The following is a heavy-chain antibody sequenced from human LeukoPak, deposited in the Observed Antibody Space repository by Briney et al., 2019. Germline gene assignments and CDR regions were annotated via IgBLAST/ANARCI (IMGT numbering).Heavy chain of an antibody. Sequence: SETLSLTCTVSGGSISSSSYYWGWIRQPPGTGLEWIGSIYYSGSTYYNPSLKSRVTISVDTSKNQFSLKLSSVTAADTAVYYCAGGGYLKSNWFDPWGQGTLVTVSS. CDR1: GGSISSSSYY. J-gene: IGHJ5*02. CDR3: AGGGYLKSNWFDP. CDR2: IYYSGST. D-gene: IGHD5-12*01. V-gene: IGHV4-39*07.